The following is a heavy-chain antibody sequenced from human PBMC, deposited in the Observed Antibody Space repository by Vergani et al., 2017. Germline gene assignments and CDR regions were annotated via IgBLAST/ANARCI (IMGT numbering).Heavy chain of an antibody. J-gene: IGHJ4*02. CDR3: ARGDYGILTGYRY. V-gene: IGHV1-46*03. Sequence: QVQVVPSGAEVKKSGASVKVSCKTSGYTFSNYYMHWVRQAPGQGLEWMGIINPSGGHTNYAQKFQGRVTMTRDTSTSTVYMELSSLRSEDTAIYYCARGDYGILTGYRYWGQGTLVNVSA. CDR1: GYTFSNYY. D-gene: IGHD3-9*01. CDR2: INPSGGHT.